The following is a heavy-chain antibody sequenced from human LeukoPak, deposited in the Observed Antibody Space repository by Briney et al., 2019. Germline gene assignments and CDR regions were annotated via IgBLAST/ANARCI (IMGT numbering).Heavy chain of an antibody. CDR1: GITFSRFW. CDR2: IKQDGSEK. V-gene: IGHV3-7*05. CDR3: ASTVTTMEAFWFDP. D-gene: IGHD4-11*01. Sequence: GGSLRLSCAASGITFSRFWMSWVRQAPGKGLEWVASIKQDGSEKYYVDSVKGLFTISRDYTKNSLYMQMNSLRAEDTAVYYCASTVTTMEAFWFDPWGQGTLVTVSS. J-gene: IGHJ5*02.